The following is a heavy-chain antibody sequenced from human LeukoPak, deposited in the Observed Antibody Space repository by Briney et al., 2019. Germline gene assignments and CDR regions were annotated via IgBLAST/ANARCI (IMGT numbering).Heavy chain of an antibody. V-gene: IGHV3-74*01. CDR2: INTDGGST. D-gene: IGHD3-16*01. CDR3: AIGNYALG. J-gene: IGHJ4*02. CDR1: GFTFSDYW. Sequence: WGSLSLSCAASGFTFSDYWMHWVRQAPGKGLVWVSRINTDGGSTTYADSVKGRFTISRDNAKNTLYLQMNSLRAEDTAVYYCAIGNYALGWGQGTLVTVSS.